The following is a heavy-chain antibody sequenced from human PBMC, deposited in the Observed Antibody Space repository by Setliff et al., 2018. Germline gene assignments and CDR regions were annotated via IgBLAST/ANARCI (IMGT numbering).Heavy chain of an antibody. V-gene: IGHV3-21*04. CDR1: GFTVSGNY. CDR3: ASDIHNDYDYFDY. D-gene: IGHD4-17*01. J-gene: IGHJ4*02. CDR2: FSGSNEYI. Sequence: PGGSLRLSCAGSGFTVSGNYMHWVRQAPEKGLEWVSSFSGSNEYIKYADSVKGRFTISRDSAENTAYLQMNSLKTEDTAVYYCASDIHNDYDYFDYWGQGIQVTVSS.